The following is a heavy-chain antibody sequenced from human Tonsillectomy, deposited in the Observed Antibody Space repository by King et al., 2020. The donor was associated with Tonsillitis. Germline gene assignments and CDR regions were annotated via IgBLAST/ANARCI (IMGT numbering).Heavy chain of an antibody. CDR2: IYPGDSDT. J-gene: IGHJ4*02. CDR1: GYSFTSYW. V-gene: IGHV5-51*01. D-gene: IGHD6-19*01. Sequence: VQLVESGAEVKKPGESLKISCKGSGYSFTSYWIGWVRQMPGKGLDWMGIIYPGDSDTSNSPSFQGQVTISVDKSISTAYLQWSSLKASDTAMYYCARHEIAVAGIVDYWGRGTLVTVSS. CDR3: ARHEIAVAGIVDY.